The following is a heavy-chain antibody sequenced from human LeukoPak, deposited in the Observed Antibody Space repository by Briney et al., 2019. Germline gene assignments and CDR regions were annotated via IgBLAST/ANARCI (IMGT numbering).Heavy chain of an antibody. V-gene: IGHV1-69*04. J-gene: IGHJ6*02. CDR3: ARDGSGNYYYYGMDG. CDR1: GGTFSSYA. CDR2: IIPIFGIA. Sequence: SAKVSCKASGGTFSSYAISWVRQAPGQGLEWMGRIIPIFGIANYAQKFQGRVTITADKSTSTAYMELSSLRSEDTAVYYCARDGSGNYYYYGMDGWGQGTRSPSP. D-gene: IGHD5-12*01.